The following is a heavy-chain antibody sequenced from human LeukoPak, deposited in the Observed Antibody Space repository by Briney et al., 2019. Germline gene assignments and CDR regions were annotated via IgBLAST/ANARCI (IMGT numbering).Heavy chain of an antibody. V-gene: IGHV3-23*01. Sequence: PGGSLRLSCAASGFTFSSYAMSWVRQAPGKGLEWVSAISLSGGSTYYADSVKGRFSISRDNSKNTLFLQMDSLRAEDTAVYYCAKDSSYDFWSGYLDYWGQGTLVTVSS. D-gene: IGHD3-3*01. CDR1: GFTFSSYA. CDR2: ISLSGGST. CDR3: AKDSSYDFWSGYLDY. J-gene: IGHJ4*02.